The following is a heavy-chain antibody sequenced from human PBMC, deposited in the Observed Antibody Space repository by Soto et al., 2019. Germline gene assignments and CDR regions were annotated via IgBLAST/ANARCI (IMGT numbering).Heavy chain of an antibody. CDR1: GGTFSNYV. Sequence: QVQLVQSGAEVKKPGSSVKVSCEASGGTFSNYVISWPRQAPGQGPEWMGGISPIYDAANYARKFQGRVTMTADKSTSTAYLELIGLKSEDSAIYYCARYWTAGTFYGAFDVWGQGTMVIVSP. CDR3: ARYWTAGTFYGAFDV. D-gene: IGHD2-8*02. CDR2: ISPIYDAA. V-gene: IGHV1-69*06. J-gene: IGHJ3*01.